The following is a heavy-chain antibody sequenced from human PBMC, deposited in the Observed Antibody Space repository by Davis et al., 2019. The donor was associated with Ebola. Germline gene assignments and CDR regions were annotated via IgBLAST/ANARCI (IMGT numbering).Heavy chain of an antibody. CDR2: ISSSSSYI. V-gene: IGHV3-21*04. D-gene: IGHD3-10*01. CDR3: ARKPSGENWFDS. CDR1: GFTFSSYV. Sequence: GESLKISCAASGFTFSSYVMNWVRQAPGKGLDWVSSISSSSSYIYYADSVKGRFTISRDNSKNTLYLQMNSLRADDTAIYYCARKPSGENWFDSWGQGTLVTVSS. J-gene: IGHJ5*01.